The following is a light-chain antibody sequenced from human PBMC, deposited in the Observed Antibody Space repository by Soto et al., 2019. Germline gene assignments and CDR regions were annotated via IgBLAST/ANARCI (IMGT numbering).Light chain of an antibody. J-gene: IGLJ3*02. Sequence: QSVLTQPASVSGSPGQSITISCSGTTSDVGIYNLVSWYQQHPGKAPKLVIYEVDKRPSGVSNRFSGSRSGNTASLTISGLQSEDEADCSSYAGSRWVFGGGTKVTVL. V-gene: IGLV2-23*02. CDR3: SSYAGSRWV. CDR2: EVD. CDR1: TSDVGIYNL.